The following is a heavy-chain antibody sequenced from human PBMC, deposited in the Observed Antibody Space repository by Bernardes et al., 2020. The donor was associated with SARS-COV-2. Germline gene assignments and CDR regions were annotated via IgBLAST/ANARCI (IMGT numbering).Heavy chain of an antibody. D-gene: IGHD1-1*01. CDR3: VRGREWGGLERPDNGMDV. J-gene: IGHJ6*02. V-gene: IGHV3-7*01. CDR1: GFTFSSYW. Sequence: GGSLRLSCAASGFTFSSYWMSWVRQAPGKGLEWVANIKGDGSQRSSVDSVRGRFAISRDNAKNLLYLQMDSLRAEDAAVYHCVRGREWGGLERPDNGMDVWGQGTTVNVSS. CDR2: IKGDGSQR.